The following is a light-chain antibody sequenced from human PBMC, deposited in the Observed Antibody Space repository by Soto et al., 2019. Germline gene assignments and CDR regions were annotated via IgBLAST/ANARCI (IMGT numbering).Light chain of an antibody. V-gene: IGLV2-14*01. CDR1: SSDIGVYNF. J-gene: IGLJ2*01. CDR3: SSYTSRSTVI. Sequence: QSVLTQPASVSGSPGQSITISCTGTSSDIGVYNFVSWYQQHPGKAPKLMIYEVRNRPSGVSNRFSGSKSGNTASLTISGLQAEDEADYYCSSYTSRSTVIFGGGTKLTVL. CDR2: EVR.